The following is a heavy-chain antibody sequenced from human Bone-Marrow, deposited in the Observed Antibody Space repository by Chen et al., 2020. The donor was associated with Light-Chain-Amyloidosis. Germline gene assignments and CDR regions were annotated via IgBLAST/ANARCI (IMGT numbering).Heavy chain of an antibody. Sequence: EVQLEQSGPEVKKPGESLKISCKGSVYTFPNYWIGWVRQMPGKGLEWMGVIYPDDSDARYSPSVEGQVTISADKSITTADLQWRSLKAADTAMYYCARRRDGYNFDYWGQGTLVTVSS. V-gene: IGHV5-51*01. CDR2: IYPDDSDA. D-gene: IGHD5-12*01. CDR3: ARRRDGYNFDY. J-gene: IGHJ4*02. CDR1: VYTFPNYW.